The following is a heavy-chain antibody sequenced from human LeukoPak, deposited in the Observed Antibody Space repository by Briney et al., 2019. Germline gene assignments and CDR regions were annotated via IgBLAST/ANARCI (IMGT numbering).Heavy chain of an antibody. CDR2: IYSDNT. J-gene: IGHJ4*02. D-gene: IGHD4/OR15-4a*01. Sequence: PGGSLRLSCGASGFTFSNYAMNWVRQAPGKGLEWVSFIYSDNTHYSDSVKGRFTISRDNSKNTLYLQMNSLRAEDTAVYYCARRAGAYSHPYDYWGQGTLVTASS. CDR1: GFTFSNYA. V-gene: IGHV3-53*01. CDR3: ARRAGAYSHPYDY.